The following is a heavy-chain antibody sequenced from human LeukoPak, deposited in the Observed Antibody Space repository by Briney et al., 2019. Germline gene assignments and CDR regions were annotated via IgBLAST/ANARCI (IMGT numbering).Heavy chain of an antibody. Sequence: ASVKVSCKASGYTFTGYYMHWVRQAPGQGLEWMGWINPNSGGTNYAQKYHGRLNMNRDTSISTAYIELSRLRYDDTAVYYCARDFQSSSGYYYVVGYWGQGTLVTVSS. V-gene: IGHV1-2*02. D-gene: IGHD3-22*01. CDR2: INPNSGGT. CDR1: GYTFTGYY. J-gene: IGHJ4*02. CDR3: ARDFQSSSGYYYVVGY.